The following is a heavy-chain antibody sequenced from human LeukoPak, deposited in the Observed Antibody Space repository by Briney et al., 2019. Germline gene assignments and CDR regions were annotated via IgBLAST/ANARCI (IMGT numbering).Heavy chain of an antibody. V-gene: IGHV3-74*01. D-gene: IGHD2-15*01. CDR1: AFTFSSYC. J-gene: IGHJ4*02. Sequence: GGSLRLSCAASAFTFSSYCMHWVRQAPGEGLEWLSRINTDGINTIYADSVKGRFTMSRDNTKNTLYLQMNSLRAEDPAVYYCARDSAAHFDHWGRGALVSVS. CDR2: INTDGINT. CDR3: ARDSAAHFDH.